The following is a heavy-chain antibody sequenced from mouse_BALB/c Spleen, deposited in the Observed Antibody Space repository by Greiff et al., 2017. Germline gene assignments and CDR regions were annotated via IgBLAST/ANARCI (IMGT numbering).Heavy chain of an antibody. J-gene: IGHJ4*01. Sequence: EVKVVESGGGLVQPGGSRKLSCAASGFTFSSFGMHWVRQAPEKGLEWVAYISSGSSTIYYADTVKGRFTISRDNPKNTLFLQMTSLRSEDTAMYYCARFGTDYYAMDYWGQGTSVTVSS. CDR1: GFTFSSFG. D-gene: IGHD4-1*01. V-gene: IGHV5-17*02. CDR2: ISSGSSTI. CDR3: ARFGTDYYAMDY.